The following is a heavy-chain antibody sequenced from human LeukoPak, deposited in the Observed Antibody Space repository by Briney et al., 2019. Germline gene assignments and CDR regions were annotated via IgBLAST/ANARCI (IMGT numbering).Heavy chain of an antibody. V-gene: IGHV4-30-4*01. CDR3: ASSSYDSSGYYFDY. J-gene: IGHJ4*02. D-gene: IGHD3-22*01. Sequence: TSETLSLTCTVSGGSVSSGDYYWNWIRQPPGKGLEWIGYVYYSGSTYYNPSLKSRVTISVDTSKNQFSLKLSSVTAADTAVYYCASSSYDSSGYYFDYWGQGTLVTVSS. CDR1: GGSVSSGDYY. CDR2: VYYSGST.